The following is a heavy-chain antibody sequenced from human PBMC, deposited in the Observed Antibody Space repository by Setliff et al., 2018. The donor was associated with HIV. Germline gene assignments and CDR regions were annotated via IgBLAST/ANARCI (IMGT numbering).Heavy chain of an antibody. CDR1: GYTFTSYA. J-gene: IGHJ4*02. Sequence: ASVKVSCKASGYTFTSYAMHWVRQAPGQRLEWMGWINAGNGNTKYSQKFQGRVTITADESTSIVYLEMSSLRSEDTAVYFCARDSLRGYNYDFFDTWGQGTLVTAPQ. D-gene: IGHD5-18*01. V-gene: IGHV1-3*01. CDR2: INAGNGNT. CDR3: ARDSLRGYNYDFFDT.